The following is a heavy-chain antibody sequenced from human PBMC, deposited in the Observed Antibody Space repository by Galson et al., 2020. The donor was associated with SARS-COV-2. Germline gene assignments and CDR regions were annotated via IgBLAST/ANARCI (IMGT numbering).Heavy chain of an antibody. D-gene: IGHD6-13*01. CDR2: IYYSGST. J-gene: IGHJ4*02. Sequence: ASETLSLTCTVSGGSISSGGYYWSWIRQHPGKGLEWIGYIYYSGSTYYNPSLKSRVTISVDTSKNQFSLKLSSVTAADTAGYYCARDPVAAGFDYWGQGTLVTVSS. V-gene: IGHV4-31*03. CDR3: ARDPVAAGFDY. CDR1: GGSISSGGYY.